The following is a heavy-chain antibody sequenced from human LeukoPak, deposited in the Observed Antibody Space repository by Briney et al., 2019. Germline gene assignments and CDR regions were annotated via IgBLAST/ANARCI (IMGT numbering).Heavy chain of an antibody. J-gene: IGHJ4*02. D-gene: IGHD3-3*01. CDR2: ISTYNGNT. CDR1: GYTFNSYD. V-gene: IGHV1-18*01. CDR3: ARVLRYDFWSAYYFDY. Sequence: ASVKVSCKASGYTFNSYDITWVRQAPGQGLEWMAWISTYNGNTNYAQKVQGRVTMTTDTSTSTAYMELRSLRSDDTAVYYCARVLRYDFWSAYYFDYWAREPWSPSPQ.